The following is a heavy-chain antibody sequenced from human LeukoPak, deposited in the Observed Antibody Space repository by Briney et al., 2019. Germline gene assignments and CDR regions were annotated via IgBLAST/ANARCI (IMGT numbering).Heavy chain of an antibody. V-gene: IGHV1-18*01. CDR3: ARPGGLGYCSGGSCYGTGGNWFDP. D-gene: IGHD2-15*01. CDR1: GYTFTSYG. CDR2: ISAYNGNT. Sequence: VASVKVSCKASGYTFTSYGVSWVRQAPGQGLEWMGWISAYNGNTNYVQKLRGRVTMTTDTSTSTAYMELRSLRSDDTAVYYCARPGGLGYCSGGSCYGTGGNWFDPWGQGTLVTVSS. J-gene: IGHJ5*02.